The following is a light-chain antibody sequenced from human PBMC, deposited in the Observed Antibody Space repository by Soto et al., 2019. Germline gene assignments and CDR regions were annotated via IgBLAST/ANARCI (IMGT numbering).Light chain of an antibody. Sequence: EIVMTQSPATLSVSPGERATLSCRASQSVSGNLAWYQQNPGQAPRLLIYGASTRATGVPARFSGSGSGTEFTLTISSLQSEDFALYHCQQYHNWPPFTFGGGTKVDIK. J-gene: IGKJ4*01. CDR2: GAS. CDR3: QQYHNWPPFT. CDR1: QSVSGN. V-gene: IGKV3-15*01.